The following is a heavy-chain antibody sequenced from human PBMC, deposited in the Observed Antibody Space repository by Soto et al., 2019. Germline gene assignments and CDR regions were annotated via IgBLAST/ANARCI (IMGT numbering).Heavy chain of an antibody. CDR2: IKSKTDGGTT. D-gene: IGHD5-18*01. CDR3: TTDEDTAMVNYHYEYYGMDV. Sequence: GGSLRLSCAASGFTFSNAWMNWVRQAPGKGLEWVGRIKSKTDGGTTDYAAPVKGRFTISRDDSKNTLYLQMNSLKTQDTAVYYCTTDEDTAMVNYHYEYYGMDVWGQGTTVTVSS. V-gene: IGHV3-15*07. CDR1: GFTFSNAW. J-gene: IGHJ6*02.